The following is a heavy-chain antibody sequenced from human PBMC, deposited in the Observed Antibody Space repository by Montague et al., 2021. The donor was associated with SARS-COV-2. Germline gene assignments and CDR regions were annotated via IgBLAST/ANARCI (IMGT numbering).Heavy chain of an antibody. CDR2: IYTGGYV. CDR1: GASISRYY. J-gene: IGHJ2*01. CDR3: ARAIWHLDV. Sequence: SETLSLTCSVSGASISRYYWSWIRQSDGKGLEWIGRIYTGGYVNYNPALQSRVSMSVDTSKGQVSLNVTSVTAADTAVYYCARAIWHLDVWGRGILVTVSS. V-gene: IGHV4-4*07.